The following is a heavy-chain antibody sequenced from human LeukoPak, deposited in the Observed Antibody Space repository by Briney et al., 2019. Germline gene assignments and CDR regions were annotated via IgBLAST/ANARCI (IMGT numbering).Heavy chain of an antibody. Sequence: AGGSLRLSRAASGFIVSENYMSWVRQAPRKGLEWVSTVYSGGLTFYADPVKGRFTISRDNSKNTLYLQMSSLRAEDTAVYYCVRDRWPGLGDFWGQGTTVTVSS. CDR1: GFIVSENY. D-gene: IGHD6-19*01. J-gene: IGHJ6*02. CDR3: VRDRWPGLGDF. CDR2: VYSGGLT. V-gene: IGHV3-66*01.